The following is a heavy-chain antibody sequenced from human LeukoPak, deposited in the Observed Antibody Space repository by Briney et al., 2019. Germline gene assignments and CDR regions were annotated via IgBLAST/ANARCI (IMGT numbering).Heavy chain of an antibody. CDR2: IYYSGST. Sequence: SETLSLTCTVSGGSISSHYWNWIRQPPGKGLEWIGYIYYSGSTNYNPSLKSRVTISVDTSKNQFSLKLSSVTAADTAVYYCARDRGIAAGTNYYYGMDVWGQGTTVTVSS. CDR1: GGSISSHY. V-gene: IGHV4-59*11. J-gene: IGHJ6*02. CDR3: ARDRGIAAGTNYYYGMDV. D-gene: IGHD6-13*01.